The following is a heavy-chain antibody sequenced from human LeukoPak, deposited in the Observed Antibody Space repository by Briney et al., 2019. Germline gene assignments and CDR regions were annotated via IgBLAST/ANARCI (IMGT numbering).Heavy chain of an antibody. Sequence: GRSLRLSCAASGFTFSSYGMHWVRQAPGKGLEWVAVISYDGSNKYYADSVKGRFTISRDNSKNTLYLQMNSLRAEDTAVYYCAKRGSTVTTLSGSKNWFDPWGQGTLVTVPS. CDR3: AKRGSTVTTLSGSKNWFDP. J-gene: IGHJ5*02. CDR2: ISYDGSNK. V-gene: IGHV3-30*18. CDR1: GFTFSSYG. D-gene: IGHD4-17*01.